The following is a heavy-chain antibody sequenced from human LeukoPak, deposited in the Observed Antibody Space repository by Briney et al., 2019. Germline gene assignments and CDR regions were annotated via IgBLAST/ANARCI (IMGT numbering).Heavy chain of an antibody. CDR3: ARHIAKGGGWYDTTYYYYYMDV. D-gene: IGHD6-19*01. J-gene: IGHJ6*03. Sequence: PSETLSLTCTVSGGSISSYYWSWLRQPPGKGLEWIGYSYYSGSTNYNPSLKSRVTISVDTSKNQFSLKLSSVTAADTAVYYCARHIAKGGGWYDTTYYYYYMDVWGKGTTATVSS. V-gene: IGHV4-59*08. CDR1: GGSISSYY. CDR2: SYYSGST.